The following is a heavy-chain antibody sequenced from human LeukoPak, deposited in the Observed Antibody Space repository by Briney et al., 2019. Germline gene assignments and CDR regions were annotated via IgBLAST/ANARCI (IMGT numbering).Heavy chain of an antibody. Sequence: ASVKVSCKASGYTFTGYYMHWVRQAPGQGLEWMGWINPNSGGTNYAQKFQGRVTMTRDTSISTAYMELSRLRSDDTAVYYCARDHYYGSGSYYNPLGWFDPWGQGTLVTVSS. CDR2: INPNSGGT. J-gene: IGHJ5*02. CDR3: ARDHYYGSGSYYNPLGWFDP. V-gene: IGHV1-2*02. CDR1: GYTFTGYY. D-gene: IGHD3-10*01.